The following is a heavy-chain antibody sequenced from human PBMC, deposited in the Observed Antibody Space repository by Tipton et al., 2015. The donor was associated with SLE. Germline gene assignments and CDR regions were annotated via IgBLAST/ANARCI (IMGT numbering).Heavy chain of an antibody. V-gene: IGHV3-30-3*01. D-gene: IGHD1-26*01. CDR1: EFTFSNYA. J-gene: IGHJ4*02. CDR3: ATATSGNYYYDY. Sequence: SLRLSCAASEFTFSNYAMHWVRQAPGAGLEWVAVISHDGGNKYYADSVKGRFTISRDNSKNTLYLQMDSLRTEDTAMYYCATATSGNYYYDYWGQGTLVTVSS. CDR2: ISHDGGNK.